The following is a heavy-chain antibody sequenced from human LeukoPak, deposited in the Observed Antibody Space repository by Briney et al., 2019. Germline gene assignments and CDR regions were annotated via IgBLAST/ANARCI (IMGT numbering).Heavy chain of an antibody. J-gene: IGHJ4*02. CDR2: IDPNGGGT. V-gene: IGHV1-2*02. Sequence: ASVKVSCKASGYTFTAYYIHWVRQAPGQGLEWMGWIDPNGGGTNYAQRFQGRVTMTRDTSISTAYMELSRLRSDDTAVYYCARGGSMIFGVLSDWGQGARVTVSS. CDR1: GYTFTAYY. D-gene: IGHD3/OR15-3a*01. CDR3: ARGGSMIFGVLSD.